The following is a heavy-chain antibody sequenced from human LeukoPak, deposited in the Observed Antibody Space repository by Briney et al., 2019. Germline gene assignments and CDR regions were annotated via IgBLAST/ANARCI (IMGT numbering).Heavy chain of an antibody. D-gene: IGHD6-19*01. CDR2: IVGSGVTT. Sequence: PGGTLRLSCVASGFTFSNYGMNWVRQAPGKGLEWVSGIVGSGVTTYYADSLKGRFTISRDNSKNTLYLQMNSLRAEDTAVYYCAKDEDSSGWYGFDYWGQGTLVTVSS. V-gene: IGHV3-23*01. J-gene: IGHJ4*02. CDR3: AKDEDSSGWYGFDY. CDR1: GFTFSNYG.